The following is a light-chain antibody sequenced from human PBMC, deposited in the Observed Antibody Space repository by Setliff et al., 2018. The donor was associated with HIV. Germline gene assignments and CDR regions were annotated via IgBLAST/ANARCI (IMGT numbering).Light chain of an antibody. V-gene: IGLV2-18*02. Sequence: QSALTQPPSVSGSPGQSVTISCTGTSSDVGSYNRVSWYQQPPGTAPKLMIYEVNNRPSGVPDRFSGSKSGNTASLTISGLQAEDEADYYCSSCTSISTYVFGTGTKVTVL. CDR2: EVN. CDR1: SSDVGSYNR. J-gene: IGLJ1*01. CDR3: SSCTSISTYV.